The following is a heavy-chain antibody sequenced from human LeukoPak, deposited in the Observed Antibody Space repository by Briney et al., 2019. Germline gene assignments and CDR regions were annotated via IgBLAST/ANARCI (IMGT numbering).Heavy chain of an antibody. CDR1: GGSFNQHY. D-gene: IGHD1-14*01. CDR3: ARDGNDY. J-gene: IGHJ4*02. CDR2: INHSGST. V-gene: IGHV4-34*01. Sequence: ASETLSLTCAVYGGSFNQHYWSWLRQPPGKGLEGNGEINHSGSTDYNPSLRSRVAMSVDTSKNQVSLNLTSVTAADTAVYYCARDGNDYWGQGSLVTVSS.